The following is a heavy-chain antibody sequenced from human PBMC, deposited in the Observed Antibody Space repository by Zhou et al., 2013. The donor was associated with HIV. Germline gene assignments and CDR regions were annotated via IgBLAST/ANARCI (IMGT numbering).Heavy chain of an antibody. V-gene: IGHV1-69*04. CDR1: GGTFSSYA. CDR2: IIPILGIA. CDR3: ARDDGVYYYDSSGPPGY. D-gene: IGHD3-22*01. J-gene: IGHJ4*02. Sequence: QVQLVQSGAEVKKPGSSVKVSCKASGGTFSSYAISWVRQAPGQGLEWMGRIIPILGIANYAQKFQGRVTITADKSTSTAYMELSSLRSEDTAVYYCARDDGVYYYDSSGPPGYWGQGTLVTVSS.